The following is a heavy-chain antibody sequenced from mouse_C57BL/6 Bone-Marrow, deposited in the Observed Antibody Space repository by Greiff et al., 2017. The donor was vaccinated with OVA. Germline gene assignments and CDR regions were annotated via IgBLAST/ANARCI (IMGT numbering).Heavy chain of an antibody. J-gene: IGHJ4*01. CDR3: ARAYEYDTAMDY. Sequence: EVKLMESGGGLVKPGGSLKLSCAASGFTFSSYAMSWVRQTPEQRLEWVATISDGGSYTYYPDNVKGRFTITRANAKNNRYLQMSHLKSEDTAMYYCARAYEYDTAMDYWGQGTSVTVSA. V-gene: IGHV5-4*03. CDR1: GFTFSSYA. CDR2: ISDGGSYT. D-gene: IGHD2-4*01.